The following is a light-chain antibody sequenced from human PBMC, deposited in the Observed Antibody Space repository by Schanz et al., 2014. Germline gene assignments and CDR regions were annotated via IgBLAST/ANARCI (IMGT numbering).Light chain of an antibody. CDR3: AAWDDSLNGWV. Sequence: QSVLTQPPSASGTPGQRVTISCSGSSSNIGGNTVNWYQQLPGTAPKPLIYSNNQRPSEVPDRFSGSKSGTSASLAISGLQSEDEADYYCAAWDDSLNGWVFGGGTKLTVL. CDR2: SNN. J-gene: IGLJ3*02. V-gene: IGLV1-44*01. CDR1: SSNIGGNT.